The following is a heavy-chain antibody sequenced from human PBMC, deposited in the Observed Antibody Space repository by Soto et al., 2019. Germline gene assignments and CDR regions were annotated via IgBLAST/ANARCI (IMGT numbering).Heavy chain of an antibody. Sequence: GGSLRLSCAASGFTFSGSAMHWVRQASGKGLEWVGRIRSKANSYATAYAASVKGRFTISRDDSKNTAYLQMNSLKTEDTAVNYCSIQAFSSRWYYYYWGPGTLVTVSS. CDR3: SIQAFSSRWYYYY. CDR1: GFTFSGSA. D-gene: IGHD6-13*01. CDR2: IRSKANSYAT. V-gene: IGHV3-73*01. J-gene: IGHJ4*02.